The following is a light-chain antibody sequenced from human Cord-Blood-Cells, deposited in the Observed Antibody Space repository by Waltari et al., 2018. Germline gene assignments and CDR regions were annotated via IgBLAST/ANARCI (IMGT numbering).Light chain of an antibody. J-gene: IGLJ1*01. V-gene: IGLV1-44*01. CDR3: AAWDDSLNGYV. CDR1: SSNIGSNT. Sequence: QSVLTQPPSASGTPGQRVTISCSGSSSNIGSNTVNWYQPLPGTAPKLLSYSNNQRPSGVPDRFSGSKSGTSASLAISGLQSEDEADYYCAAWDDSLNGYVFGTGTKVTVL. CDR2: SNN.